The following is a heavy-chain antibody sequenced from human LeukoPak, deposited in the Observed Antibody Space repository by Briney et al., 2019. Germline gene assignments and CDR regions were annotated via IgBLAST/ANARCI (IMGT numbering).Heavy chain of an antibody. CDR3: ARGYQLPSYYYYYYMDV. J-gene: IGHJ6*03. V-gene: IGHV1-8*01. D-gene: IGHD2-2*01. Sequence: ASVKVSCKASGYTFTSYDINWVRQPTGQGLEWMGGMNPNSGNTGYAQKFQGRVTMTRNTSISTAYMELSSLRSEDTAVYYRARGYQLPSYYYYYYMDVWGKGTTVTVSS. CDR2: MNPNSGNT. CDR1: GYTFTSYD.